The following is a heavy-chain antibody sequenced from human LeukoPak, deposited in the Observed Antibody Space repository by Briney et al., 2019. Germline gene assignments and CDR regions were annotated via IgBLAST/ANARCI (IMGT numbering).Heavy chain of an antibody. CDR1: GGSTSSGSYY. CDR3: AGGDSGYSSGWYRFDY. Sequence: NPSETLSLTCTVSGGSTSSGSYYWSWIRQPAGKGLEWIGRIYTSGSTNYNPSLKSRVTISVDTSKNQFSLKLSSVTAADTAVYYCAGGDSGYSSGWYRFDYWGQGTLVTVSS. J-gene: IGHJ4*02. V-gene: IGHV4-61*02. D-gene: IGHD6-19*01. CDR2: IYTSGST.